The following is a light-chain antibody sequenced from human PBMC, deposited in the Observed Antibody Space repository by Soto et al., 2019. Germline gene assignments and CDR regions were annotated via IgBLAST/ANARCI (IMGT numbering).Light chain of an antibody. CDR3: MQATHWPLT. CDR2: QVS. CDR1: QSLVFTDGTTF. Sequence: VVMTQSPLSLPVTPGQPASISCRSGQSLVFTDGTTFVSWFQQRPGQSPRRLIYQVSKRDSWVPGRFSGSGSGTDFTLKISRVEAEDVGIYYCMQATHWPLTFGGGTKVEIK. J-gene: IGKJ4*01. V-gene: IGKV2-30*01.